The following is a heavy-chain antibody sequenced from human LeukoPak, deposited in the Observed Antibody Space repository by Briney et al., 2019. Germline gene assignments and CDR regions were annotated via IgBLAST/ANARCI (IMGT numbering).Heavy chain of an antibody. D-gene: IGHD6-13*01. CDR1: GFTFISYA. V-gene: IGHV3-23*01. CDR3: ARVQPLNPNYYYYYGMDV. J-gene: IGHJ6*02. Sequence: GGSLRLSCAASGFTFISYAMSWVRQAPGKGLEWVSTITGTGDNTFYADSVKGRFTISRDNSKNTLYLQMNSLRAEDTAVYNCARVQPLNPNYYYYYGMDVWGQGTTVTVSS. CDR2: ITGTGDNT.